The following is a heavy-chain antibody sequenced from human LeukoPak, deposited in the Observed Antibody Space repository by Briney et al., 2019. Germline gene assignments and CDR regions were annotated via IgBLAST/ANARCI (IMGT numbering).Heavy chain of an antibody. D-gene: IGHD3-16*01. CDR1: GFPHRNAW. V-gene: IGHV3-15*01. CDR3: TTERQDLGGYYFEY. Sequence: GRRLRLSCAASGFPHRNAWISWVRQAPGKGLECACRIKSKTDGGITDYAAPVKGRFTISRDDSKNTVYMQLNSLKTEDTAVYYCTTERQDLGGYYFEYWGQGTLVIVAA. CDR2: IKSKTDGGIT. J-gene: IGHJ4*02.